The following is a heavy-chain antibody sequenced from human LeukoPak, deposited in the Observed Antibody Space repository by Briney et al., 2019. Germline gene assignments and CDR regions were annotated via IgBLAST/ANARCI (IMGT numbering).Heavy chain of an antibody. V-gene: IGHV3-66*01. Sequence: GGSLRLSCAASGFTVSSNYMSWVRQAPGKGLEWVSVIYSGGSTYYADSVKGSFTISSDNSKNTQILQMNSLRAEDTAVYYFARDPRSRSYDILSGYSHWGQGTLVTVAS. CDR2: IYSGGST. D-gene: IGHD3-9*01. CDR3: ARDPRSRSYDILSGYSH. J-gene: IGHJ4*02. CDR1: GFTVSSNY.